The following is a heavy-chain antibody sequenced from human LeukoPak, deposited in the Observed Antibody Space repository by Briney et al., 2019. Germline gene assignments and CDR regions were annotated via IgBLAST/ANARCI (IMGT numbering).Heavy chain of an antibody. CDR2: MNPNSGNT. CDR3: ARGSEGYCSGGSCYETAPTFDY. D-gene: IGHD2-15*01. CDR1: GYTFTSYD. J-gene: IGHJ4*02. Sequence: ASVKVSCKASGYTFTSYDINWVRQATGQGLEWMGWMNPNSGNTGYAQKFQGRVTMTRNTSISTAYMELSSLRSEDTAVYYCARGSEGYCSGGSCYETAPTFDYWGQGTLVTVSS. V-gene: IGHV1-8*01.